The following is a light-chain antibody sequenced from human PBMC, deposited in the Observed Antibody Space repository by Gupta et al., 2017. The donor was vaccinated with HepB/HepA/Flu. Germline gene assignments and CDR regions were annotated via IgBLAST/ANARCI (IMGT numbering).Light chain of an antibody. CDR1: QSVSSSY. Sequence: VLTQSPGPLSLSPVERANLSCSASQSVSSSYLAWNQQKPGQAPRLLIYGASSRATGIPDRFSGSGSGTDFTLTISRLEPEDFAVYYCQQYGSSLLTFGGGTKVEIK. CDR2: GAS. CDR3: QQYGSSLLT. V-gene: IGKV3-20*01. J-gene: IGKJ4*01.